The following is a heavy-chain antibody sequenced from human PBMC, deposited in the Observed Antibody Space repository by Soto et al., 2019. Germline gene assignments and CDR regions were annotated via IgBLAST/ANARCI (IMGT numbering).Heavy chain of an antibody. J-gene: IGHJ4*02. Sequence: ASVKVSCKASGYTFTSYGISWVRQAPGQGLEWVGWISAYNGNTNYPHKLQGSVTMITDTSTRTAYMELRSLRSDDTAVYYCARDRYIVVVPAAWLGGNYDNYYFDSWGQGTRVTVSS. V-gene: IGHV1-18*01. CDR1: GYTFTSYG. CDR2: ISAYNGNT. CDR3: ARDRYIVVVPAAWLGGNYDNYYFDS. D-gene: IGHD2-2*01.